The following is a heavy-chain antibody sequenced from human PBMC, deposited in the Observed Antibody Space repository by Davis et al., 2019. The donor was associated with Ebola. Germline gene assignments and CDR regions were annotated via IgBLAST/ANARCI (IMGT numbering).Heavy chain of an antibody. CDR1: GFTFSSYE. J-gene: IGHJ4*02. D-gene: IGHD6-6*01. CDR2: IYYSGST. V-gene: IGHV4-59*06. Sequence: ESLKISCAASGFTFSSYEMNWVRQPPGKGLEWIGHIYYSGSTYYNPSLKSRVTISVDTSKNQFSLKLSSVTAADTAVYYCARGPLSSSFDYWGQGTLVTVSS. CDR3: ARGPLSSSFDY.